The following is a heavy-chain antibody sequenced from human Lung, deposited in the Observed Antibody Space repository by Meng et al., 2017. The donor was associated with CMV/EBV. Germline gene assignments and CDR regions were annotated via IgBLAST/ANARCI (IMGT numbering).Heavy chain of an antibody. Sequence: SGYTFTTYAMNWVRQAPGQGLEWMGWINTNTGNPTYAQGFTGRFVFSLDTSVSTAYLQISSLKAEDTAVYYCARGWGPILVAAIDYWGQGTLVTVSS. V-gene: IGHV7-4-1*02. CDR1: GYTFTTYA. J-gene: IGHJ4*02. CDR3: ARGWGPILVAAIDY. CDR2: INTNTGNP. D-gene: IGHD2-15*01.